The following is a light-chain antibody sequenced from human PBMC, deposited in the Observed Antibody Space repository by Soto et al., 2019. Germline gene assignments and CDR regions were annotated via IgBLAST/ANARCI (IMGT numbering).Light chain of an antibody. CDR3: QQYRTFPIT. Sequence: DIQLTQSPYSLSVSVGDRVTITCQTSQDINTYLNWYQQKPGRAPKLLIYDASNLETGVASTFSGSGSGTHLTFTINSLQPEDVGTYYCQQYRTFPITFGQGTRLELK. V-gene: IGKV1-33*01. CDR2: DAS. J-gene: IGKJ5*01. CDR1: QDINTY.